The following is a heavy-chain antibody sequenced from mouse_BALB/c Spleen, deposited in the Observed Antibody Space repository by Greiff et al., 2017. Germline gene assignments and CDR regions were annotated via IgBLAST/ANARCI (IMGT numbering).Heavy chain of an antibody. Sequence: EVQLQQSGGDLVKPGGSLKLSCAASGFTFSSYGMSWVRQTPDKRLEWVATISSGGSYTYYPDSVKGRFTISRDNAKNTLYLQMSSLKSEDTAMYYCAKTPFITTVVAFDYWGQGTTLTVSS. D-gene: IGHD1-1*01. CDR2: ISSGGSYT. V-gene: IGHV5-6*01. J-gene: IGHJ2*01. CDR3: AKTPFITTVVAFDY. CDR1: GFTFSSYG.